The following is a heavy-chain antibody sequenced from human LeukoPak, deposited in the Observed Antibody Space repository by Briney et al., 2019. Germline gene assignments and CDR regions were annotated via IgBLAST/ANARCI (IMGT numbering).Heavy chain of an antibody. J-gene: IGHJ1*01. V-gene: IGHV1-18*01. Sequence: ASVKVSCKASGYTFTSYGISWVRQAPGQGLEWMGWISAYNGNTNYAQKLQGRVTMTTDTSTSTAYMELRSLRSDDTAVYYCARAPPIVVVTDEYFQHWGQGTLVTVSS. D-gene: IGHD2-21*02. CDR1: GYTFTSYG. CDR3: ARAPPIVVVTDEYFQH. CDR2: ISAYNGNT.